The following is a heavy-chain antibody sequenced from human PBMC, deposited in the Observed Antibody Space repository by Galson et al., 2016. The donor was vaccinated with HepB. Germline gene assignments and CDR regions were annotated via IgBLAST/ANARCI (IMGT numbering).Heavy chain of an antibody. CDR1: GESFNSYS. Sequence: SETLSLTCTVFGESFNSYSWTWIRQPPGKGPEWIGEIHHSGSTNYNPSLKSRVTISVDTSKKQFSLKLNSVTATDTAVYFCARNNSDYEGALDVWGQGTTVTVSS. CDR3: ARNNSDYEGALDV. V-gene: IGHV4-34*01. D-gene: IGHD4-11*01. CDR2: IHHSGST. J-gene: IGHJ6*02.